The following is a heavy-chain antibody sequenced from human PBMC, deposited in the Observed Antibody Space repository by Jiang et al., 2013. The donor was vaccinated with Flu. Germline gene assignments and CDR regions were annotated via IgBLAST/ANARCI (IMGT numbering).Heavy chain of an antibody. V-gene: IGHV5-51*03. CDR3: ARLTYYYDSSGHNFDY. CDR1: GYSFTSYW. D-gene: IGHD3-22*01. Sequence: KKPGESLKISCKGSGYSFTSYWIGWVRQMPGKGLEWMGIIYPGDSDTRYSPSFQGQVTISADKSISTAYLQWSSLKASDTAMYYCARLTYYYDSSGHNFDYWGQGTLVTVSS. J-gene: IGHJ4*02. CDR2: IYPGDSDT.